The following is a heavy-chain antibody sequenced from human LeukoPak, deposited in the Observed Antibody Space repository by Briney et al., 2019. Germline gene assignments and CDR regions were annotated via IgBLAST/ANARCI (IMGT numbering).Heavy chain of an antibody. D-gene: IGHD5-18*01. Sequence: PGGSLRLSCAASGFTFSGYAILWVRQAPGKGLEWVAVISYDGNNKYYADSVKGRFTISRDNSKNTLYLQMSSLRPEDTAVYYCARDTTEYSYGPIDSWGQGTLVTVSS. CDR3: ARDTTEYSYGPIDS. CDR1: GFTFSGYA. CDR2: ISYDGNNK. J-gene: IGHJ4*02. V-gene: IGHV3-30*15.